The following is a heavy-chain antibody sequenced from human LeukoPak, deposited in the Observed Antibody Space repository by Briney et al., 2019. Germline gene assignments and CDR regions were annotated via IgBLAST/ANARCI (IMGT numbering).Heavy chain of an antibody. CDR3: AKDGTSFISYYYDSSGFYDC. J-gene: IGHJ4*02. V-gene: IGHV3-30*18. D-gene: IGHD3-22*01. CDR1: GCTFSNYG. CDR2: VSYDGSYK. Sequence: GGSLRLSCAASGCTFSNYGMHWVRQAPGKGLEWVAAVSYDGSYKYYADSMKGRFTVSRDNSKNTLYLQVNTLRAEDTAVYYCAKDGTSFISYYYDSSGFYDCWGQGTLVTVSS.